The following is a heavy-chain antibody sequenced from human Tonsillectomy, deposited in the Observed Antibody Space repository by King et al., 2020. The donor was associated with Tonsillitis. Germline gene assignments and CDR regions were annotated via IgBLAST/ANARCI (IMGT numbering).Heavy chain of an antibody. J-gene: IGHJ4*02. CDR2: ISYDGSNK. CDR1: GFTFSSYG. Sequence: VQLVESGGGVVQPGRSLRLSCAASGFTFSSYGMHWVRQAPGKGLEWVAVISYDGSNKYYADSVKGRFTISRDNSKNTLYLQMNSLRAEDTAVYYCAKDLRSWYVGTLFDYWGQGTLVTVSS. V-gene: IGHV3-30*18. D-gene: IGHD6-13*01. CDR3: AKDLRSWYVGTLFDY.